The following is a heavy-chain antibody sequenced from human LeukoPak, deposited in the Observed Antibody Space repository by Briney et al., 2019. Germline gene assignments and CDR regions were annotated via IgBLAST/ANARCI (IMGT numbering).Heavy chain of an antibody. CDR3: AKWDHYGDYAHPANYGMDV. Sequence: SETLSLTCTVSGGSISSGGYYWSWIRQHPGKGLEWIGYIYYSGSTYYNPSLKSRVTISVDTSKNQFSLKLSSVTAADTAVYYCAKWDHYGDYAHPANYGMDVWGQGTTVTVSS. D-gene: IGHD4-17*01. V-gene: IGHV4-31*03. CDR2: IYYSGST. CDR1: GGSISSGGYY. J-gene: IGHJ6*02.